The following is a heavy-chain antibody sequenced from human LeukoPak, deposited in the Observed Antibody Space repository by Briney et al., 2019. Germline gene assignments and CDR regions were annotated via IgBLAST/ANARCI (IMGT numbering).Heavy chain of an antibody. J-gene: IGHJ6*02. D-gene: IGHD3-3*01. CDR2: ISAGGGST. CDR3: AKGLYGGSYYYAMDV. V-gene: IGHV3-23*01. CDR1: GFTVSSNY. Sequence: GGSLRLSCAASGFTVSSNYMSWVRQAPGKGLEWVSVISAGGGSTYYADSVKGRFTTSRDNSKNTLYLQMNSLRVEDTAVYYCAKGLYGGSYYYAMDVWGQGTTVTVPS.